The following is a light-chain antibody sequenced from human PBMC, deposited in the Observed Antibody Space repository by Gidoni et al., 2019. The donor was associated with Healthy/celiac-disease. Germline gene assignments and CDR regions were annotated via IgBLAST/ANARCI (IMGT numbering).Light chain of an antibody. Sequence: ERVMTQSPATLSVSPGERATLSCRASQSVSSNVAWYQQKPGQAPRLLIYGASTRATGIPARFSGSGSGTEFTLTISSLQSEDFAVYYCQQYNNWPPLTFGGXTKVEIK. J-gene: IGKJ4*01. CDR3: QQYNNWPPLT. CDR1: QSVSSN. CDR2: GAS. V-gene: IGKV3-15*01.